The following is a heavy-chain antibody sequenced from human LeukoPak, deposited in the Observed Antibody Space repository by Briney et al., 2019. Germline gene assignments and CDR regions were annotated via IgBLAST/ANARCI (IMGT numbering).Heavy chain of an antibody. CDR1: GFTFSTYW. CDR2: IMQDGSGK. J-gene: IGHJ6*03. V-gene: IGHV3-7*05. Sequence: GGSLRLSCAASGFTFSTYWMTWVRQAPGKGLEWVANIMQDGSGKYYVDSVKGRFTISRDNAKNSLYLQMNSLRAEDTAVYYCAKDVGGTNFHYMDVWGKGTTVIVSS. D-gene: IGHD1-26*01. CDR3: AKDVGGTNFHYMDV.